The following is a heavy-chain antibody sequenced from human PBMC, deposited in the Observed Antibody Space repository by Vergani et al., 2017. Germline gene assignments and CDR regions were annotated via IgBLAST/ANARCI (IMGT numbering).Heavy chain of an antibody. D-gene: IGHD2-2*01. CDR1: GFTFSDYY. CDR2: SSSSGSTI. J-gene: IGHJ5*02. Sequence: QVQLVESGGGLVKTGGSLRLSCAASGFTFSDYYMSWIRQAPGKGLEWVSYSSSSGSTIYYADSVKGRFTISRDNAKNSLYLQMNSLRAEDTAVYYCARILEDCSSTSCYHWFDPWGQGTLVTVSS. CDR3: ARILEDCSSTSCYHWFDP. V-gene: IGHV3-11*01.